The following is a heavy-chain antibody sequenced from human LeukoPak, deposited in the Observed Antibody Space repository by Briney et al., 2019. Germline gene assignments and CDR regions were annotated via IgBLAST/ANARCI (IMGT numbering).Heavy chain of an antibody. CDR1: GFSVSSNY. V-gene: IGHV3-66*01. CDR3: ARGSTVTVVAPFDP. CDR2: FYINGRT. J-gene: IGHJ5*02. Sequence: GGSLRLSCAASGFSVSSNYMSWVRQAPGRGPEWISVFYINGRTYYAGSVKGRFTISRDNSMNMVFLQMTSLRVEDTATYYCARGSTVTVVAPFDPWGQGTLVTVSS. D-gene: IGHD3-22*01.